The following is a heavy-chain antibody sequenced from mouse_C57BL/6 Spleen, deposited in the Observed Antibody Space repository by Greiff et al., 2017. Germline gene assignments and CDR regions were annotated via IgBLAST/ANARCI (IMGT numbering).Heavy chain of an antibody. V-gene: IGHV1-82*01. CDR2: IYPGDGDT. D-gene: IGHD2-5*01. Sequence: QVQLKESGPELVKPAASVKISCKASGYAFSSSWMNWVKQRPGKGLEWIGRIYPGDGDTNYNGKFKGKATLTADTSSSTAYMQLSSLTSEDSAVYFCARYSNYAMDDWGQGTSVTVSS. J-gene: IGHJ4*01. CDR1: GYAFSSSW. CDR3: ARYSNYAMDD.